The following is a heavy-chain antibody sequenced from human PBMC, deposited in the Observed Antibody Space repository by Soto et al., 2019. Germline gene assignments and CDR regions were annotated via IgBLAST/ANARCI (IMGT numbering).Heavy chain of an antibody. CDR2: ISSSSSTI. J-gene: IGHJ4*02. D-gene: IGHD4-4*01. CDR1: GFTFSSYS. V-gene: IGHV3-48*02. CDR3: ARSRVDYSNYAENFDY. Sequence: GGSLRLSCAASGFTFSSYSMNWVRQAPGKGLEWVSYISSSSSTIYYADSVKGRFTISRDNAKNSLYLQMNSLRDEDTAVYYCARSRVDYSNYAENFDYWGQGTLVTVSS.